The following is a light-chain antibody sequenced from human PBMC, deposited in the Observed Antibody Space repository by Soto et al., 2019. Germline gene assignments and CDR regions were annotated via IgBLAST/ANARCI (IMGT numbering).Light chain of an antibody. CDR2: AAS. CDR3: QQSYSLPRT. Sequence: DIQMTQSPAYLSASVGDRVTITCRASQSISWYLNWYQQKPGKAPKLLMDAASRLQSGVPSRFSGSASGTDFSLTISSLQPEDVATYYCQQSYSLPRTFGQGTKV. V-gene: IGKV1-39*01. CDR1: QSISWY. J-gene: IGKJ1*01.